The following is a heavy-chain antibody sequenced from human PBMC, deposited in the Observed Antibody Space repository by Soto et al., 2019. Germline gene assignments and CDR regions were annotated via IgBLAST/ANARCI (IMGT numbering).Heavy chain of an antibody. CDR2: IRNKANNYAA. D-gene: IGHD3-10*01. V-gene: IGHV3-72*01. Sequence: PGGSLRLSCAASGFTFSSYAMSWVRQAPGKGLEWVGRIRNKANNYAAEYAASVKGRFTISRDDSKNSMYLQMNSLKAEDTAVYYFTMVPWGCAFYYGMDVWGQGTTVTVSS. CDR3: TMVPWGCAFYYGMDV. J-gene: IGHJ6*02. CDR1: GFTFSSYA.